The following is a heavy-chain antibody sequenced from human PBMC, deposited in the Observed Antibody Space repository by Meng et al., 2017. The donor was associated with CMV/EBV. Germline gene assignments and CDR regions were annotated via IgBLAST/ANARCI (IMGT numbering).Heavy chain of an antibody. CDR1: GFTFSSYS. CDR2: PSSSSSYI. V-gene: IGHV3-21*01. D-gene: IGHD6-13*01. J-gene: IGHJ4*02. Sequence: GESLKISCAASGFTFSSYSMNWVRQAPGKGLEWVSSPSSSSSYIYYADSVKGRFTTSRDNAKNSLYLQTNSLRAGGTAVYYCAGIPKGSSWNYFDYWGQGTLVTVSS. CDR3: AGIPKGSSWNYFDY.